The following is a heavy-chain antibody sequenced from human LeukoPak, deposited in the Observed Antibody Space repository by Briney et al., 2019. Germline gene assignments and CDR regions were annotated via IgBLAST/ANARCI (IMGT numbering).Heavy chain of an antibody. V-gene: IGHV1-2*02. CDR1: GYTFTGYY. Sequence: ASVKVSCKASGYTFTGYYMHWVRQAPGQGLEWMGWINPNSGGTNYAQKFQGRVTMTRDTSISTAYMELSSLRSEDTAVYYCARVSVTTFYYFDYWGQGTLVTVSS. CDR3: ARVSVTTFYYFDY. J-gene: IGHJ4*02. D-gene: IGHD4-17*01. CDR2: INPNSGGT.